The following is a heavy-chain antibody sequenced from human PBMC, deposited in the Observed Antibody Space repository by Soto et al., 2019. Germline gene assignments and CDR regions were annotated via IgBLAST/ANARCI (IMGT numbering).Heavy chain of an antibody. Sequence: QVQLQESGPGLVKPSETLYLTCPVSGGSVNSGSYYWTWIRQPPGKGLEWIGYIYNRGRANYNPSLRSRVTISADTSKNQFSQKLSSVTAADTAIYYCACQRYSNSWYWFDPWGQGTLVPVSS. V-gene: IGHV4-61*01. CDR2: IYNRGRA. J-gene: IGHJ5*02. CDR1: GGSVNSGSYY. CDR3: ACQRYSNSWYWFDP. D-gene: IGHD6-13*01.